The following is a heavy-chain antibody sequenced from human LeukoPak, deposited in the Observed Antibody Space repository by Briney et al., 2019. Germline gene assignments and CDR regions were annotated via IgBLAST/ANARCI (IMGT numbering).Heavy chain of an antibody. Sequence: GGSLRLSCAASGFTFSSFSMNWVRQAPGKGLEWVSYISSVTGAIYYADSVKGRFTISRDNAKNSLYLQMNSLRADDTAVYYCARVGDYALKDWGQGTLVTVSS. V-gene: IGHV3-48*01. CDR2: ISSVTGAI. D-gene: IGHD3-16*01. J-gene: IGHJ4*02. CDR3: ARVGDYALKD. CDR1: GFTFSSFS.